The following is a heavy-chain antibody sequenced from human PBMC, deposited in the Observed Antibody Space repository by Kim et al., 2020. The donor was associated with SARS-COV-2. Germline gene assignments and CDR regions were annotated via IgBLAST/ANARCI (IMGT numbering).Heavy chain of an antibody. J-gene: IGHJ5*02. CDR3: AKGLQYYYDSGHWFDP. D-gene: IGHD3-22*01. CDR1: GFTFSSYA. V-gene: IGHV3-23*01. Sequence: GGSLRLSCAASGFTFSSYAMSWVRQAPGKGLEWVSAISGSGGSTYYADSVKGRFTISRDNSKNTLYLQMNSLRAEDTAVYYCAKGLQYYYDSGHWFDPWGQGTLVTVSS. CDR2: ISGSGGST.